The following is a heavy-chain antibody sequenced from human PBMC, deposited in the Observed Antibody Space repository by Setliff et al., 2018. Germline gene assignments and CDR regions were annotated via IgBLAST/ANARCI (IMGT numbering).Heavy chain of an antibody. CDR3: ARGPRITTFGVVSLSLYGMDV. CDR1: GYTFTGYY. CDR2: INPNSGGT. D-gene: IGHD3-3*01. V-gene: IGHV1-2*04. Sequence: VKVSCKASGYTFTGYYMHWVRQAPGQGLEWMGWINPNSGGTNYAQKFQGWVTMTRDTSISTAYMELSRLRSDDTAVYYCARGPRITTFGVVSLSLYGMDVWGQGTTVTVSS. J-gene: IGHJ6*02.